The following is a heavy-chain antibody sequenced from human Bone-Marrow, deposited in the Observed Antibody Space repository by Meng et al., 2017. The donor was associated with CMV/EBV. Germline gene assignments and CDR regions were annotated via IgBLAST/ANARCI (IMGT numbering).Heavy chain of an antibody. D-gene: IGHD3-10*01. CDR3: TSGSRDGYYYGTDV. V-gene: IGHV3-23*03. CDR2: IYSDDSTT. CDR1: GFTFSNYA. J-gene: IGHJ6*02. Sequence: GESLKISCAASGFTFSNYAMNWVRQAPGKRLEWVSIIYSDDSTTYYADSVKGRFTISRDNSRNTLYLQMNSLRAEDTAVYFCTSGSRDGYYYGTDVWGQGTTVTVSS.